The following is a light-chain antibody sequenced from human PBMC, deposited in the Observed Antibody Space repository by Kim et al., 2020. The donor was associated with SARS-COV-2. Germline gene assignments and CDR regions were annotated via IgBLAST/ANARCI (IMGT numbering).Light chain of an antibody. V-gene: IGLV3-21*04. CDR3: QVLDTVGDHRVV. CDR1: NIDDKS. Sequence: PGQAARVSCGVDNIDDKSVHWYPQKPGRAPVLVMYFDDDRPSGIPERFSGSNSGNTATLTISRVEAADEADYYCQVLDTVGDHRVVFGGGTQLTVL. J-gene: IGLJ2*01. CDR2: FDD.